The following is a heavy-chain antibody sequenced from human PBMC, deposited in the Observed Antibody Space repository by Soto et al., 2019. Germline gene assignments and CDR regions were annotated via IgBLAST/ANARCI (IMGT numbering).Heavy chain of an antibody. J-gene: IGHJ4*02. Sequence: GGSLRLSCAASGFIFIGHTMSWVRQARGTGLEWVSSIDQTSAYTNYAESVKGRFTISRDNSRNTLDLQMNRLRAADTALYYCVSWIFANFDHWGQGTPVTVSS. D-gene: IGHD3-3*01. CDR2: IDQTSAYT. CDR3: VSWIFANFDH. V-gene: IGHV3-23*05. CDR1: GFIFIGHT.